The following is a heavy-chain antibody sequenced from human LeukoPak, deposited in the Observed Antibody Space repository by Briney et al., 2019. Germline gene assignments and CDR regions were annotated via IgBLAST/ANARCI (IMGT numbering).Heavy chain of an antibody. CDR1: EFTFSDYY. CDR3: ARLGIITAAGSNDY. Sequence: GGSLRLSCAASEFTFSDYYMSWIRQAPGKGLEWVSYISYSGDTIYYADSVKGRFTVSRDNAKNSLYLQMNSLRAEDTAVYYCARLGIITAAGSNDYWGQGTLVAVSS. CDR2: ISYSGDTI. D-gene: IGHD6-13*01. J-gene: IGHJ4*02. V-gene: IGHV3-11*01.